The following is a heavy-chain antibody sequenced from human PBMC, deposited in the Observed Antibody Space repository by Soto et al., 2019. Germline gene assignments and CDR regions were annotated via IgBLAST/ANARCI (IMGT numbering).Heavy chain of an antibody. J-gene: IGHJ4*02. Sequence: SETLSLICTVSGGSISSGGYYWSWIRQHPGKGLEWIGYIYYSGSTYYNPSLKSRVIISVDTSKNQFSLKLSSVTAADTAVYYCAREKIITGSTFDYWGQGTLVTVSS. CDR2: IYYSGST. V-gene: IGHV4-31*03. CDR3: AREKIITGSTFDY. D-gene: IGHD1-20*01. CDR1: GGSISSGGYY.